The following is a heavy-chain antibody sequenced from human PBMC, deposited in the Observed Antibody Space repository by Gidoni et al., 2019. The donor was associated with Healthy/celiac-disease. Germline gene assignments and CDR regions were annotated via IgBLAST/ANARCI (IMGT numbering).Heavy chain of an antibody. D-gene: IGHD6-19*01. CDR1: GYTFTGYY. J-gene: IGHJ4*02. CDR2: INPNSGGT. V-gene: IGHV1-2*02. CDR3: ARDPRYSSGRQGFDY. Sequence: QVQLVQSGAEVKKPGATVKASCTASGYTFTGYYMHWVRQATGQGLEWMGWINPNSGGTNYAQKFQGRITMTRDTSISTAYMELSRLRSDDTAVYYCARDPRYSSGRQGFDYWGQGTLVTVSS.